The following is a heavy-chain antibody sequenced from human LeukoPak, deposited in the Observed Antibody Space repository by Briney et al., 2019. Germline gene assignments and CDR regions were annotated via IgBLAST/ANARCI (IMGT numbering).Heavy chain of an antibody. CDR1: GASINSYY. CDR2: IYSSGST. V-gene: IGHV4-59*12. CDR3: ARLTGRYDILDY. Sequence: PSETLSLTCTVSGASINSYYWSWIRQPPGKGLEWIGYIYSSGSTNYNPSLKSRVTISVDTSKNQFSLKLSSVTAADTAVYYCARLTGRYDILDYWGQGTLVTVSS. J-gene: IGHJ4*02. D-gene: IGHD3-9*01.